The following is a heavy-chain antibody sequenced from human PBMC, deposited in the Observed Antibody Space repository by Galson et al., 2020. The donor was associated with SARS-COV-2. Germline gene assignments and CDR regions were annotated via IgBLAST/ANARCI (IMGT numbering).Heavy chain of an antibody. V-gene: IGHV4-4*07. CDR2: IYTSGST. J-gene: IGHJ3*02. CDR1: GGYISSYY. Sequence: SETLSLTCTVSGGYISSYYWSWIRPPAGKGLEWIGRIYTSGSTNYNPSLKSRVTMSVDTSKNQFSLKLSSVTAADTAVYYCARDSRGPMVRGVIISAFDIWGQGTMVTVSS. CDR3: ARDSRGPMVRGVIISAFDI. D-gene: IGHD3-10*01.